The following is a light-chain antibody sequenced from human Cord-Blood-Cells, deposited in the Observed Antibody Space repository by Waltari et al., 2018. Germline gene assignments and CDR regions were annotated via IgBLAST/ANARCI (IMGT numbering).Light chain of an antibody. CDR3: SSYTSSSTWV. V-gene: IGLV2-14*01. CDR1: SSDVGGYNY. J-gene: IGLJ3*02. CDR2: EVS. Sequence: QSALTQPASVSGSPGQSITIPCTGTSSDVGGYNYVPWYRQHPGKAPKLMIYEVSNRPSGVSNRFSGSKSGNTASLTISGLQAEDEADYYCSSYTSSSTWVFGGGTKLTVL.